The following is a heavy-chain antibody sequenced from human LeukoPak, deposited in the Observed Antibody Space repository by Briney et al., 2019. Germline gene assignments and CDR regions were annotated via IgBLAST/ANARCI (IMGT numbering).Heavy chain of an antibody. Sequence: SESLSLTCTVSGGSISSSSYYWGWIRQPPGKGLEWIGSISYSGSTYYNPSLKSRVTISVDTSKNQFSLKLSSVTAADTAVYYCARHLGAWNAALYYYYYYMDVWGKGTTVTISS. D-gene: IGHD1-1*01. CDR2: ISYSGST. J-gene: IGHJ6*03. CDR3: ARHLGAWNAALYYYYYYMDV. V-gene: IGHV4-39*01. CDR1: GGSISSSSYY.